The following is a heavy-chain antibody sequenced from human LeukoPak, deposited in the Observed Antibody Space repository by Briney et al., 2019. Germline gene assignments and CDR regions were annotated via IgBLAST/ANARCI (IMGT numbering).Heavy chain of an antibody. CDR3: AKAPERSCNGASCYPLDY. CDR2: ITDSGGNT. V-gene: IGHV3-23*01. D-gene: IGHD2-15*01. J-gene: IGHJ4*02. Sequence: GGSLRLSCAASGFSFSSYAMTWARQAPGKGPEWISSITDSGGNTYSADSVKGRFTISRDNSKNTLYLQMNSLRVEDTAVYYCAKAPERSCNGASCYPLDYWGQGTLVTVSS. CDR1: GFSFSSYA.